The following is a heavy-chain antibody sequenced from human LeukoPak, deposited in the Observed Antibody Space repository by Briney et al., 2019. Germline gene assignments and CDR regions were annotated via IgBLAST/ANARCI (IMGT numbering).Heavy chain of an antibody. J-gene: IGHJ4*02. CDR2: ITGSGGRT. CDR1: GFTFSSYA. Sequence: PGGSLRLSCAASGFTFSSYAMSWVRQAPGKGLEWVSAITGSGGRTYYAGSVKGQFTISKDNSKNTLNLKMNSLRAEDTAVCYCAKNKWFGEFGSNSDCWGQGTLVTVSS. D-gene: IGHD3-10*01. V-gene: IGHV3-23*01. CDR3: AKNKWFGEFGSNSDC.